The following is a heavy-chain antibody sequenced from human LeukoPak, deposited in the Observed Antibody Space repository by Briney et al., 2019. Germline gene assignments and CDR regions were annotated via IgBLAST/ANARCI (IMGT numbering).Heavy chain of an antibody. V-gene: IGHV3-30-3*01. CDR1: GFTFSSYA. CDR2: ISYDGSNK. CDR3: ARGDRYCSGGSCYSVGGPSVDY. J-gene: IGHJ4*02. D-gene: IGHD2-15*01. Sequence: GSLRLSCAASGFTFSSYAMHWVRQAPGKGLEWVAVISYDGSNKYYADSVKGRFTISRDNSKNTLYLQMNSLRAEDTAVYYCARGDRYCSGGSCYSVGGPSVDYWGQGTLVTVSS.